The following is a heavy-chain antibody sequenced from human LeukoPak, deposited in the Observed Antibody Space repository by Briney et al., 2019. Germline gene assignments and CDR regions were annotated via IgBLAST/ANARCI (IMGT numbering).Heavy chain of an antibody. CDR1: GYTFTSYG. CDR3: ASGPLGEMATPGWFDP. Sequence: ASVKVSCKASGYTFTSYGISWGRQAPGQGLEWMGWISAYNGNTNYAQKLQGRVTMTTDTSTSTAYMELRSLRSDDTAVYYCASGPLGEMATPGWFDPWGQGTLVTVSS. V-gene: IGHV1-18*01. CDR2: ISAYNGNT. J-gene: IGHJ5*02. D-gene: IGHD5-24*01.